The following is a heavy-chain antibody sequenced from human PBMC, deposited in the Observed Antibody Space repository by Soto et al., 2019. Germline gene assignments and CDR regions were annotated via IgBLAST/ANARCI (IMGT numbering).Heavy chain of an antibody. CDR1: GGSISSGRFY. J-gene: IGHJ4*02. CDR3: ARTTFFDVFTAYYSLFDY. Sequence: QVQLQESGPGLVKPSQTLTLTCTVSGGSISSGRFYWSWIRQHPGKGLEWIGHISDSGSSYYNPSLESRVTISVATSKHQFSLKLSAVTAADTAVYFCARTTFFDVFTAYYSLFDYWGQGTMVTVSS. V-gene: IGHV4-31*03. D-gene: IGHD3-9*01. CDR2: ISDSGSS.